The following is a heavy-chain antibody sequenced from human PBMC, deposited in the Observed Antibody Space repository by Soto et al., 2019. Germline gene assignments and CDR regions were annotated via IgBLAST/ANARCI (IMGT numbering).Heavy chain of an antibody. CDR2: MNTNTGNS. D-gene: IGHD6-6*01. J-gene: IGHJ5*02. Sequence: GASVTVSCKASGYTFTSYDIYWVRQATGQGLEWMGWMNTNTGNSGYAQKFQGRVTVTSDTSINTAYMELSSLRSEDTAVYYCARDLSGNSSSYNWFDPWGQGTLVTVSS. CDR1: GYTFTSYD. CDR3: ARDLSGNSSSYNWFDP. V-gene: IGHV1-8*01.